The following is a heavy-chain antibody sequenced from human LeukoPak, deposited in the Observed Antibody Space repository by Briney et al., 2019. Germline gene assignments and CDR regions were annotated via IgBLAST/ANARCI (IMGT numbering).Heavy chain of an antibody. CDR2: IYTSGST. Sequence: SQTLSLTCTVSGGSISSGSYYWSWIRQPAGKGLEWIGRIYTSGSTNYNPSLKSRVTISVDTSKNQFSLKLDSVTAADAAVYYCAKGTSSGWYYFDYWGQGTLVTVSS. D-gene: IGHD6-19*01. V-gene: IGHV4-61*02. CDR1: GGSISSGSYY. J-gene: IGHJ4*02. CDR3: AKGTSSGWYYFDY.